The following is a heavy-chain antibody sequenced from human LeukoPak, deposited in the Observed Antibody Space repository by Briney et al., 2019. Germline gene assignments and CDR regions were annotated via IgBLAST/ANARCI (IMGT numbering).Heavy chain of an antibody. V-gene: IGHV5-51*01. CDR3: ARRSVTIFGVDHEGGAFDI. D-gene: IGHD3-3*01. J-gene: IGHJ3*02. CDR2: IYPGDSDT. CDR1: GYSFTSYW. Sequence: GESLKISCKGSGYSFTSYWIGWVRQMPGKGLEWMGIIYPGDSDTRYSPSFQGQVTISADKSISTAYLQWSSLKASDTAMYYCARRSVTIFGVDHEGGAFDIWGQGTMVTVSS.